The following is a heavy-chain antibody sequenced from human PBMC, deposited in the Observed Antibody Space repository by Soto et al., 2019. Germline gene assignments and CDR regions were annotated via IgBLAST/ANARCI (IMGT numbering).Heavy chain of an antibody. V-gene: IGHV3-23*01. Sequence: PGGSLRLSCAASQFIFSNFAMSWVRQAQGKGLEWVSAISGPGGSTYYADSVKGRFTISRDNSKSTLYLQMNSLRADDTAIYYCTKDHRVAPTGTTNFASWGQGTLVTVS. D-gene: IGHD1-7*01. J-gene: IGHJ4*02. CDR1: QFIFSNFA. CDR2: ISGPGGST. CDR3: TKDHRVAPTGTTNFAS.